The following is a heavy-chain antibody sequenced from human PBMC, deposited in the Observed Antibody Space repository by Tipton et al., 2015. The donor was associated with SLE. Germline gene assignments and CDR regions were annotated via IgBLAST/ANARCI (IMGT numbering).Heavy chain of an antibody. CDR2: INQDGSEK. CDR3: ARMNIATPSFTY. V-gene: IGHV3-7*01. D-gene: IGHD2/OR15-2a*01. CDR1: GFTFSDYW. Sequence: SLRLSCAASGFTFSDYWMSWVRQAPGKGLEWVANINQDGSEKYYVDSVKGRFSISRDNAKNSLYLQMNSLRAEDTAIYYCARMNIATPSFTYWGQGALVTVSS. J-gene: IGHJ4*02.